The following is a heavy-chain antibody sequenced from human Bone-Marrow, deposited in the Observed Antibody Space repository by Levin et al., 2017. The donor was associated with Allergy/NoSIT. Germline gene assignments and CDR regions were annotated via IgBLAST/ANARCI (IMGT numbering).Heavy chain of an antibody. V-gene: IGHV3-30*18. CDR1: GFTLSGYG. CDR3: ENDLGLRQDDWLFYFDH. Sequence: GGSLRLSCAASGFTLSGYGMHWVRQAPGKGLEWVAVISYDGRNTYYADSVKGRFTISRDTSKNTVFLQMSSLREDDTAVYYCENDLGLRQDDWLFYFDHWGQGILLPVSS. J-gene: IGHJ4*02. CDR2: ISYDGRNT. D-gene: IGHD3-16*01.